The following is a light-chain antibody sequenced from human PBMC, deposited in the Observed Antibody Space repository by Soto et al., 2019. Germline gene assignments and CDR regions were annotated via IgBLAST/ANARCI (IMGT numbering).Light chain of an antibody. CDR2: GAS. V-gene: IGKV3-20*01. CDR3: QQYRTSPRT. Sequence: EIVLTQSPGTLSLFPGERATFSCRASQSVASSYLAWYQQKFGQAPRLLIYGASNRAAGIPDRFSGSGSGTEVMLTISRLEPEDSAVYFCQQYRTSPRTFGRGTKVEI. CDR1: QSVASSY. J-gene: IGKJ1*01.